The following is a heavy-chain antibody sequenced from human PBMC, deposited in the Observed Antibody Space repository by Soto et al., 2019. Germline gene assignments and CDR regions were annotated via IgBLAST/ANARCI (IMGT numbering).Heavy chain of an antibody. J-gene: IGHJ5*02. CDR3: ARHALLTTVTTSNLCWFDP. D-gene: IGHD4-17*01. CDR2: INDSVST. CDR1: GGSISSNSYY. Sequence: QLQLQESGPGLVKPSETLSLTCTGSGGSISSNSYYWGWLRQPPGKGLEWIGSINDSVSTYYNPSLKRRFTIYVDTSKNQFSLKLSSVTAADTAVYYCARHALLTTVTTSNLCWFDPWGQGTLVTVSS. V-gene: IGHV4-39*01.